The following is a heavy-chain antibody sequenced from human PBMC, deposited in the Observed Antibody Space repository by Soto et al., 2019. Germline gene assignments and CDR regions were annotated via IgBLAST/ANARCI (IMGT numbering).Heavy chain of an antibody. CDR1: GFSFSSHW. CDR3: ARAAY. Sequence: PGGSLRLSCAASGFSFSSHWMSWVRQAPGKGLEWVANINQDGSEKYYVDSVKGRFTISRDNAKNSLYLQMNSLRADDTAVYYCARAAYWGQGTLVTVSS. CDR2: INQDGSEK. V-gene: IGHV3-7*01. J-gene: IGHJ4*02.